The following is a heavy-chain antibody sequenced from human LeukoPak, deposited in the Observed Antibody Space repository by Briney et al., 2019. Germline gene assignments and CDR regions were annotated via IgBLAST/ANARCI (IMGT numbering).Heavy chain of an antibody. Sequence: PGGSLRLSCAASGFTFSNYGMSWVRQAPGKGLEWVSAISVSGGSIYYADYVKGRFTISRDNSKNTLYLQMNSLRADDTAIYYCAKDCREHGDYPHYYYGMDVWGQGTKVTVSS. V-gene: IGHV3-23*01. D-gene: IGHD4-17*01. CDR1: GFTFSNYG. CDR2: ISVSGGSI. J-gene: IGHJ6*02. CDR3: AKDCREHGDYPHYYYGMDV.